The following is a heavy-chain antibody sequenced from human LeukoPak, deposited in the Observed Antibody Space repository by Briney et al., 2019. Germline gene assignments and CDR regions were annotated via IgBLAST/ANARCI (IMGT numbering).Heavy chain of an antibody. CDR3: ARDPRLSELVPGFDY. J-gene: IGHJ4*02. V-gene: IGHV3-21*01. Sequence: GGSLRLSCAASGFTFSSYSMNWVRQAPGKGLEWVSSISSSSSYIYYADSVKGRFTISRDNAKNTLYLQMNTRRAEDTAVYYCARDPRLSELVPGFDYCGEGTLVTVSS. D-gene: IGHD6-13*01. CDR2: ISSSSSYI. CDR1: GFTFSSYS.